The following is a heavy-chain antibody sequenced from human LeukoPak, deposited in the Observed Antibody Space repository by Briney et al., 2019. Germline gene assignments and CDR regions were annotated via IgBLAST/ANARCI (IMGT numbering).Heavy chain of an antibody. D-gene: IGHD3-9*01. CDR3: TKSMGYFDWLLFDY. CDR2: ISYDGSNK. CDR1: GFTFSSYA. V-gene: IGHV3-30*09. Sequence: GRALRLSCAASGFTFSSYAMHWVRQAPGKELEGVAVISYDGSNKYYADSVKGRFAISRDNSKNTLYLQMNSLKTEDTTVYYCTKSMGYFDWLLFDYWGQGTLVTVSS. J-gene: IGHJ4*02.